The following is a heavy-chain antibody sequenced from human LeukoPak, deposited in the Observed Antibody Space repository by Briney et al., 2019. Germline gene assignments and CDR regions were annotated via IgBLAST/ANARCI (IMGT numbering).Heavy chain of an antibody. CDR1: GYTFISYD. V-gene: IGHV1-8*01. CDR2: MNPNSGNT. J-gene: IGHJ4*02. Sequence: ASVKVSCKASGYTFISYDINWVRQATGQGLEWMGWMNPNSGNTGYAQKFQGRVTITRNTSISIAYMELSSLRSEDTAVYYCARAVHYYDSSGSDYWGQGTLVTVSS. CDR3: ARAVHYYDSSGSDY. D-gene: IGHD3-22*01.